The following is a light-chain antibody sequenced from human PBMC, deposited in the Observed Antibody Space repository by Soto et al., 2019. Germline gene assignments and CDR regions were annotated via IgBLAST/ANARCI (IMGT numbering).Light chain of an antibody. CDR1: QSVSSN. CDR2: GAS. Sequence: IVMTQSPXTLXXXXGXXXTXPFXASQSVSSNLAWYQQKPGQAPRLLIFGASTRATGIPARFSGSGSGTEFTLTISRLEPEDFAVYYCQQYGSSPQITFGQGTRLEIK. V-gene: IGKV3-20*01. J-gene: IGKJ5*01. CDR3: QQYGSSPQIT.